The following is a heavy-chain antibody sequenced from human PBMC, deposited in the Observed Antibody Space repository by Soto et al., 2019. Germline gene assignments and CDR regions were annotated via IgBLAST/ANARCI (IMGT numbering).Heavy chain of an antibody. V-gene: IGHV4-34*01. CDR2: INHSGST. Sequence: QVQLQQWGAGLLKPSETLSLTCAVYGGSFSGYYWSWIRQPPGKGLEWIGEINHSGSTNYNPSLKSRVTISVDTTKNQFSLKLSSVTAADTDVDYCARGRITMVRGRNWFDPWGPGTLVPVSS. D-gene: IGHD3-10*01. J-gene: IGHJ5*02. CDR1: GGSFSGYY. CDR3: ARGRITMVRGRNWFDP.